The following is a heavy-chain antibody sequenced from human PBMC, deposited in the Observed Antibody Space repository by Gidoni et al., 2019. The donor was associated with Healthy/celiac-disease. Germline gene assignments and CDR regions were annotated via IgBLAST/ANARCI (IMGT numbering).Heavy chain of an antibody. CDR1: GFTFSNPW. D-gene: IGHD1-26*01. CDR2: IKSKTDGGTT. J-gene: IGHJ6*02. CDR3: TTDSVGATLGYYYGMDV. V-gene: IGHV3-15*07. Sequence: EVQLVESGGGLVKPGGSLRLSCAASGFTFSNPWMNWVRQAPGKGLEWVGRIKSKTDGGTTDYAAPVKGRFTISRDDSKNTLYLQMNSLKTEDTAVYYCTTDSVGATLGYYYGMDVWGQGTTVTVSS.